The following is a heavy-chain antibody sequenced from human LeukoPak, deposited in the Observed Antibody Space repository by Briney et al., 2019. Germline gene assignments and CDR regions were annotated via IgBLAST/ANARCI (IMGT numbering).Heavy chain of an antibody. CDR3: AHSYYFGSRSYYNVWFAP. CDR1: GFSLSTSGGG. V-gene: IGHV2-5*02. CDR2: NYWDEEK. J-gene: IGHJ5*02. Sequence: SGPALLQPTPPLTLTFTFSGFSLSTSGGGVGRIRQPPGKALQWLTLNYWDEEKYYSPSLNSSLSISPDTSRNQVLLTMTNMDPLDTGTYFCAHSYYFGSRSYYNVWFAPWGLGTLVSVSS. D-gene: IGHD3-10*01.